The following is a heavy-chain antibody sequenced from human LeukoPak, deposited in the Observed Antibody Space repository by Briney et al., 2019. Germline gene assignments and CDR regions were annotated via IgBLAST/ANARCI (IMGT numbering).Heavy chain of an antibody. D-gene: IGHD5-18*01. V-gene: IGHV3-9*01. J-gene: IGHJ4*02. CDR3: AKARGYSYDSVPGLTHYFDY. CDR2: ISWNSGSI. CDR1: GFTFDDYA. Sequence: PGGSLRLSCAASGFTFDDYAMHWVRHAPGKGLEWVSCISWNSGSIGYADSVKGRFTISRDNAKNSLYLQMNSLRAEDTALYYCAKARGYSYDSVPGLTHYFDYWGQGTLVTVSS.